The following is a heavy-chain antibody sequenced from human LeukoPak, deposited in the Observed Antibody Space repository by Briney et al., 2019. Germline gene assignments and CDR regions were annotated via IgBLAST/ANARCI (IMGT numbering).Heavy chain of an antibody. CDR2: IYYSGST. J-gene: IGHJ6*03. CDR1: GGSISSDY. D-gene: IGHD2-15*01. CDR3: ARMVAARPYYMDV. V-gene: IGHV4-59*01. Sequence: KPSETLSLTCTVSGGSISSDYWSWIRQPPRKGLEWIGYIYYSGSTNYNPSLKSRVTISVDTSKNQFSLKLSSVTAADTAVYYCARMVAARPYYMDVWGKGTTVTVSS.